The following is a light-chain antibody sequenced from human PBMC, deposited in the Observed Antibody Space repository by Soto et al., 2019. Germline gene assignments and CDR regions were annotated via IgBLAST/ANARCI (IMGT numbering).Light chain of an antibody. Sequence: QSVLTQSPSASASLGASVKLTCTLSSGHSSYDIAWHQQQPDKGPRFLMTVNSGGSHNKGDGTPDRFSGSSSGAERYLTISSLQSEDEADYYCQTWGTGYVVFGGGTKLTVL. CDR2: VNSGGSH. CDR3: QTWGTGYVV. J-gene: IGLJ2*01. CDR1: SGHSSYD. V-gene: IGLV4-69*01.